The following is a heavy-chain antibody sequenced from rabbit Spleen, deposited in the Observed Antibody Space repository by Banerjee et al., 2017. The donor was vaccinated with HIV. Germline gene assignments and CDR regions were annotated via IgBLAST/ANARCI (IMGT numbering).Heavy chain of an antibody. J-gene: IGHJ6*01. CDR1: GFSFSSSDY. Sequence: EQLEESGGGLVKPEGSLTLTCKASGFSFSSSDYMCWVRQAPGKGLEWISCIAGSSSGLTYSATWAKGRFTISKTSSTTVTLQMTSLTVADTATYFCARDTGSSFSSYGMDLWGPGTLVTVS. CDR2: IAGSSSGLT. CDR3: ARDTGSSFSSYGMDL. D-gene: IGHD8-1*01. V-gene: IGHV1S45*01.